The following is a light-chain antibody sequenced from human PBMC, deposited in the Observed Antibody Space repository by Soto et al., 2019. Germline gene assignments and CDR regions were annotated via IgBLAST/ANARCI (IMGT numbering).Light chain of an antibody. J-gene: IGKJ2*01. CDR1: QSISTY. CDR2: AAS. V-gene: IGKV1-39*01. CDR3: QLSHSTPYI. Sequence: DIPMTQSPSALSASVGDRVTITCRASQSISTYLNWYQQKLGKAPKLLIYAASSLQSGVPSRFSGSGSGTHFPLTISSLQPEDFANYYCQLSHSTPYIFGQGTKLEIK.